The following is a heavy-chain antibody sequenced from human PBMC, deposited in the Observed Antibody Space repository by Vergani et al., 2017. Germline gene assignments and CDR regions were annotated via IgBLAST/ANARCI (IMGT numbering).Heavy chain of an antibody. V-gene: IGHV1-2*02. J-gene: IGHJ3*02. CDR1: GYTFTGYY. CDR3: ASAYDYIWGSYHDAFDI. CDR2: INPNSGGT. D-gene: IGHD3-16*01. Sequence: QVQLVQSGAEVKKPGASVKVSCKASGYTFTGYYMHWVRQAPGQGLEWMGWINPNSGGTNYSQKFQGRVTMTRDTSISTAYMERSRLRSDDTAVYYCASAYDYIWGSYHDAFDIWGQGTMVTVSS.